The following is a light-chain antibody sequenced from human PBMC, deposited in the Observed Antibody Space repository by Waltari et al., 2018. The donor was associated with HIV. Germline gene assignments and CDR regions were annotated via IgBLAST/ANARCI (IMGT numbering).Light chain of an antibody. J-gene: IGLJ3*02. Sequence: NFMLTQPHSVSPTPRQPVPIPSTGTGGRVATNYVQWYQQRPGSAPTPVIYKDDQRPPGVPDRFSGSINSSSNTASLTIAGLKAEDEADCYCQSFHGITAVFGGGTKLTVL. CDR3: QSFHGITAV. CDR2: KDD. V-gene: IGLV6-57*02. CDR1: GGRVATNY.